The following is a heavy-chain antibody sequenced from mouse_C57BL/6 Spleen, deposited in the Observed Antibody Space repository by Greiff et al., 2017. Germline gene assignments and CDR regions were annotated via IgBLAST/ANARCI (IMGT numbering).Heavy chain of an antibody. Sequence: QVHVKQSGAELVRPGSSVKLSCKASGYTFTSYWMDWVKQRPGQGLEWIGNIYPSDSETPYNQKFKDKATLTVDKSSSIAYMQLSSLTSEDSAVYYCAREGNWGSAWFAYWGQGTLVTVSA. CDR1: GYTFTSYW. CDR2: IYPSDSET. J-gene: IGHJ3*01. D-gene: IGHD4-1*01. CDR3: AREGNWGSAWFAY. V-gene: IGHV1-61*01.